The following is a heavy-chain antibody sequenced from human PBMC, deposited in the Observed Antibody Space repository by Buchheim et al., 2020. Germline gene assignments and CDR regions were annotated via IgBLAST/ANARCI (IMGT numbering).Heavy chain of an antibody. Sequence: QVQLQQWGAGLLKPSETLSLTCAVYGGSFSGDYWNWIRQPPGKGLEWIGEINHSGSTNCKPSLKSRVTISADTSRKQFSLKLTSVTAADTAVYYCARGRDTGSYVWFDPWGQGT. D-gene: IGHD1-26*01. V-gene: IGHV4-34*01. CDR1: GGSFSGDY. CDR3: ARGRDTGSYVWFDP. J-gene: IGHJ5*02. CDR2: INHSGST.